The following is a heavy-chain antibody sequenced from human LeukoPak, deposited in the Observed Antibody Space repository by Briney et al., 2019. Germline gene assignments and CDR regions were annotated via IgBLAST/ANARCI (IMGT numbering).Heavy chain of an antibody. D-gene: IGHD6-13*01. CDR3: ARVVCASGSSAGELDY. Sequence: ASVEVSCEASGYTFTSYGISWVRQAPGQGLEWMGWISAYNGNTNYAQKFQGRVTMTTDTSTSTAYMELSSLRSDDTAVYYCARVVCASGSSAGELDYWGQGTVVSVSS. J-gene: IGHJ4*02. CDR2: ISAYNGNT. CDR1: GYTFTSYG. V-gene: IGHV1-18*01.